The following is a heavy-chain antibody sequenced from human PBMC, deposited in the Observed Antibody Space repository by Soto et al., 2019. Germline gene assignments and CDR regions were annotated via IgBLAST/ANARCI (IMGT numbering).Heavy chain of an antibody. CDR2: IDPSDSYT. CDR1: GYSFTSYW. Sequence: GESLKLSCNVSGYSFTSYWNSWVRQMPGKGMEWMGRIDPSDSYTNYSQSFQGHVTISADKSNSNAYLQWSSLKVSDTAMYYCARLPTYYYYYGMDIWGQGTTVTVS. V-gene: IGHV5-10-1*01. J-gene: IGHJ6*02. CDR3: ARLPTYYYYYGMDI.